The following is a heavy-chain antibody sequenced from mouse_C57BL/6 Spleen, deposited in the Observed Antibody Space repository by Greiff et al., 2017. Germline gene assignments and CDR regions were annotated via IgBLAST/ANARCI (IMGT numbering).Heavy chain of an antibody. V-gene: IGHV1-69*01. CDR2: IDPSDSYT. CDR1: GYTFTSYW. CDR3: ARSGKAHYFDY. J-gene: IGHJ2*01. D-gene: IGHD1-3*01. Sequence: QVQLQQPGAELVMPGASVKLSCKASGYTFTSYWMHWVKQRPGQGLAWIGEIDPSDSYTNSNQKFKGKSTLTVDKSSSTAYMQLSSLTSEDSAVYYCARSGKAHYFDYWGQGTTLTVSS.